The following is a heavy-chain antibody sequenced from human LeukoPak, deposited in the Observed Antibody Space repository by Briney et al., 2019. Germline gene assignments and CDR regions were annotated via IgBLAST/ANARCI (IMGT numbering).Heavy chain of an antibody. J-gene: IGHJ4*02. CDR2: IYYSGST. V-gene: IGHV4-39*07. D-gene: IGHD5-12*01. CDR3: ARDGGRGATISDFDY. CDR1: GGSISSSSYY. Sequence: SETLSLTCTVSGGSISSSSYYWGWLRQPPGKGLEWIGSIYYSGSTYYNPSLKSRVTISVDTSKNQFSLKLSSVTAADTAVYYCARDGGRGATISDFDYWGQGTLVTVSS.